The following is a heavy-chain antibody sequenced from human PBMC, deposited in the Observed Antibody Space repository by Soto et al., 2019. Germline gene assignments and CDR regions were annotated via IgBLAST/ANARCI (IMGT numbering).Heavy chain of an antibody. J-gene: IGHJ4*02. CDR3: AGARSCGGDCYPFDY. Sequence: QVQLVQSGAEVKKPGSSVKVSCKASGGTFSSYTISWVRQAPGQGLEWMGRIIPILGIANYAQKFQGRVTITADKSTSTAYMELSSLRSEDTAVYYCAGARSCGGDCYPFDYWGQGTLVTVSS. CDR2: IIPILGIA. V-gene: IGHV1-69*02. D-gene: IGHD2-21*02. CDR1: GGTFSSYT.